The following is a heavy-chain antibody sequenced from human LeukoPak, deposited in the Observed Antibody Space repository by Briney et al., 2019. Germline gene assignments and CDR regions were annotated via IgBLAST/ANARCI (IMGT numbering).Heavy chain of an antibody. V-gene: IGHV1-69*05. Sequence: ASVKVSCKASGGTFSSYAISWVRQAPGQGLEWMGGIIPIFGTANYAQKFQGRVTITTDESTSTAYMELSSLRSEDTAVYYCARGLFSSSWTPAGYWGQGTLVTVSS. J-gene: IGHJ4*02. CDR1: GGTFSSYA. D-gene: IGHD6-13*01. CDR2: IIPIFGTA. CDR3: ARGLFSSSWTPAGY.